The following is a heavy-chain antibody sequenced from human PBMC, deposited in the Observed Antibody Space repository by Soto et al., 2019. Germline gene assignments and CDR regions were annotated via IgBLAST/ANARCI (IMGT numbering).Heavy chain of an antibody. V-gene: IGHV3-30*18. CDR3: AKGGQWLAGYMDV. J-gene: IGHJ6*03. CDR1: GFTFNSHG. Sequence: GGSLRLSCVGSGFTFNSHGMHWVRQAPGKGLEWVAVISYDGSNKYYEESVKGRFTISRDNSRNTLYLQMNSLRAEDTAVYYCAKGGQWLAGYMDVWGKGTTVTVSS. D-gene: IGHD6-19*01. CDR2: ISYDGSNK.